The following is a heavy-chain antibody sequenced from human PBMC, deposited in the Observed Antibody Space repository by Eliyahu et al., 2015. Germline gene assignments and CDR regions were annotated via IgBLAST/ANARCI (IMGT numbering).Heavy chain of an antibody. Sequence: QVQLHESGPGQVKPSGTLXLTXGVSXAXXSSGFYWGWXRQSPGKGLELIXYIYHTGTTFYNLSLKSRVTISVVPSENQFSLELRSVSAADTAVYYCVRVGIRDGWFEPWGQGTLVTVSS. V-gene: IGHV4-38-2*01. J-gene: IGHJ5*02. D-gene: IGHD2-21*01. CDR2: IYHTGTT. CDR1: XAXXSSGFY. CDR3: VRVGIRDGWFEP.